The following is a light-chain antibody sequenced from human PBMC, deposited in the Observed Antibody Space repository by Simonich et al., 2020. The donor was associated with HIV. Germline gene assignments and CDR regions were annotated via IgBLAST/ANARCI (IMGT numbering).Light chain of an antibody. Sequence: DIVMTQSPDSLAVSLGERATINCKSSPSVLYSSNNKHYLAWYQQKPGQPPKLLIYWASTRESGVPDRFSGRGSGTDFTLTISSLQAEDVAVYYCQQYYGTPLSFGGGTKVEVK. CDR2: WAS. J-gene: IGKJ4*01. CDR3: QQYYGTPLS. V-gene: IGKV4-1*01. CDR1: PSVLYSSNNKHY.